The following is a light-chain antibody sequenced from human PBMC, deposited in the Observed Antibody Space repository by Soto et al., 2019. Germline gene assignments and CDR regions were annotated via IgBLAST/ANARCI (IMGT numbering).Light chain of an antibody. CDR3: TSYAGNNYVL. Sequence: QSALTQPPSASGSPGQSVTISCTGTSSDVGGYDFVTWYQQYPGKAPKLIIYEVNKRPSGVPDRFSGSKSGNTASLTVSGLQADDEADYFCTSYAGNNYVLFGGGTKLTVL. CDR2: EVN. CDR1: SSDVGGYDF. V-gene: IGLV2-8*01. J-gene: IGLJ2*01.